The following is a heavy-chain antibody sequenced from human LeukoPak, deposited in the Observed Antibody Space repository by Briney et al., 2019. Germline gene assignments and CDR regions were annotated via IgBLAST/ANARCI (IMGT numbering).Heavy chain of an antibody. V-gene: IGHV5-10-1*01. CDR2: VDPRDSYT. CDR1: GYSFTSYW. CDR3: ASLFRDDVFDI. D-gene: IGHD3-10*01. Sequence: PGESLKISCKGSGYSFTSYWSSWVRQMPGKGLEWMGRVDPRDSYTNYSPSFQGHVSISADKSISTAYLQWRSLKASDTAMYYCASLFRDDVFDIWGQGTMATVSS. J-gene: IGHJ3*02.